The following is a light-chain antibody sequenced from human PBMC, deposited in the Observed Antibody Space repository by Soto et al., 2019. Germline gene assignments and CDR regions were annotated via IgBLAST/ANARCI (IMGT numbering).Light chain of an antibody. J-gene: IGLJ1*01. CDR1: INDVGGYDF. CDR3: TSYTTTSPYV. CDR2: EVS. Sequence: QSALTQPASVSGSPGQSITISCTGTINDVGGYDFVSWYQHHPGKAPKLMIFEVSNRPSGVSNRFSGSKSGNTASLTISGLQDEDEADYYCTSYTTTSPYVFGTGTKVIV. V-gene: IGLV2-14*01.